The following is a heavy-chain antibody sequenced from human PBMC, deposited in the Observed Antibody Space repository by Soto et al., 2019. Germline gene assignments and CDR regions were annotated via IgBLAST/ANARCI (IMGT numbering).Heavy chain of an antibody. V-gene: IGHV3-21*01. J-gene: IGHJ4*02. CDR3: ARAYQEGIVVVPGDSDY. CDR1: GFTFSTYS. Sequence: PGGSLRLSCAASGFTFSTYSMNWVRQAPGKGLEWVSSISSSSSYIYYADSVKGRFTISRDNAKNSLYLRMNSLRAEDTALYYCARAYQEGIVVVPGDSDYCGQGNLVTVSS. CDR2: ISSSSSYI. D-gene: IGHD2-2*01.